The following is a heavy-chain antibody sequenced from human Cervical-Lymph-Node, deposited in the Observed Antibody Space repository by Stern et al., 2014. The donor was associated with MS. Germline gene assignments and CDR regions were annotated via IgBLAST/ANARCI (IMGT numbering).Heavy chain of an antibody. Sequence: VQLVQSGAEVKKPGSSVKVSCKASGGTFSSDAINWVRQAPGQGLEWVGGIIPIFGTSSYAQKFQGRVTIIADTSTSTAFMELTSLRSEDTVVYYCARASVSVGGFDYWGQGTLVTVSS. D-gene: IGHD1-26*01. J-gene: IGHJ4*02. CDR3: ARASVSVGGFDY. CDR1: GGTFSSDA. V-gene: IGHV1-69*06. CDR2: IIPIFGTS.